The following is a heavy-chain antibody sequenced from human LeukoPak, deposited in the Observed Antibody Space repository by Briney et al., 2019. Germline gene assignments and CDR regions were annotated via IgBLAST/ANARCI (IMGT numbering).Heavy chain of an antibody. CDR1: GFTFSSYS. V-gene: IGHV3-48*04. D-gene: IGHD3-16*02. J-gene: IGHJ5*02. CDR3: ARVRHELRLGELSPGLAELDP. Sequence: GGSLRLSCAASGFTFSSYSMNWVRQAPGKGLEWVSYISSSSSTIYYADSVKGRFTISRDNAKNSLYLQMNSLRAEDTAVYYCARVRHELRLGELSPGLAELDPWGQGTLVTVSS. CDR2: ISSSSSTI.